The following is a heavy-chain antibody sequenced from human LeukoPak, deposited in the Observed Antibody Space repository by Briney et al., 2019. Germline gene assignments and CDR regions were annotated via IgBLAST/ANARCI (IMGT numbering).Heavy chain of an antibody. D-gene: IGHD3-22*01. V-gene: IGHV3-49*04. CDR2: IRSKAYGGTT. CDR1: RVTFVDFA. J-gene: IGHJ4*02. Sequence: GRSLRLSCTASRVTFVDFAMSWVRQAPGGGLERVWFIRSKAYGGTTDNDASGKGRFTISRDDSKTLAYLQLNSLKTEDTAVYYCARQPAYYDSSGYFYYFDYWGQGTLVTVSS. CDR3: ARQPAYYDSSGYFYYFDY.